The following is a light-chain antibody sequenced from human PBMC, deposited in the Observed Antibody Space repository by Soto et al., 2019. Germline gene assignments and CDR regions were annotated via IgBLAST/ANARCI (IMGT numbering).Light chain of an antibody. CDR3: QVWYSSTDLYV. J-gene: IGLJ1*01. Sequence: SYELTQPPSVSVAPGQTARITCGGNNIGSESVHWYQQRPGQAPVLVVYDNSDRPSGIPERFSGSNSANTATLTIIRVEAGDEADYYCQVWYSSTDLYVFGSGTKVTVL. CDR2: DNS. V-gene: IGLV3-21*02. CDR1: NIGSES.